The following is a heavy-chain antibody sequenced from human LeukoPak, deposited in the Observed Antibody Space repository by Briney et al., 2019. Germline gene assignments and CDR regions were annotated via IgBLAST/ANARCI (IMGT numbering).Heavy chain of an antibody. CDR2: INHSGST. Sequence: PSETLSLTCAVFGGSLSGYYWSWIRQPPGKGLEWIGEINHSGSTNYNPSLKSRVTISVDTSKNQFSLKLSSVTAVDTAVYYCTRDIGDFVSDFWGQGTLVTVSS. CDR1: GGSLSGYY. CDR3: TRDIGDFVSDF. D-gene: IGHD2-21*02. J-gene: IGHJ4*02. V-gene: IGHV4-34*01.